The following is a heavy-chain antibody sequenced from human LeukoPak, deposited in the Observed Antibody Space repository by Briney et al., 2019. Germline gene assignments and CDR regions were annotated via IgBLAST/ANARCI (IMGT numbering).Heavy chain of an antibody. CDR1: GGSISSSSYY. J-gene: IGHJ4*02. Sequence: SETLSLTCTVSGGSISSSSYYWGWIRQPPGKGLEWIGSIYYSGSTYYNPSLKSRVTISVDTSKNQFSLKLSSVTAADTAVYSCARTINYYDSSGFGYWGQGTLVTVSS. D-gene: IGHD3-22*01. CDR3: ARTINYYDSSGFGY. V-gene: IGHV4-39*01. CDR2: IYYSGST.